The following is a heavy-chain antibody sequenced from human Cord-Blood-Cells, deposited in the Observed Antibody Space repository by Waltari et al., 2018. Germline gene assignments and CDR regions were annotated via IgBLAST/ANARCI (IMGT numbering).Heavy chain of an antibody. CDR2: IYYSGST. V-gene: IGHV4-61*01. J-gene: IGHJ6*02. D-gene: IGHD6-13*01. CDR1: GGSVSSGSYY. Sequence: QVQLQESGPGLVKPSETLSLTCTVSGGSVSSGSYYWSWIRQPPGKGLEWIAYIYYSGSTNYDPSLKSRVTISVDTSKDQFSVRLSYVTAADTAVYYCARDHIAAAGRTRRMDVWGQGTTGTVSS. CDR3: ARDHIAAAGRTRRMDV.